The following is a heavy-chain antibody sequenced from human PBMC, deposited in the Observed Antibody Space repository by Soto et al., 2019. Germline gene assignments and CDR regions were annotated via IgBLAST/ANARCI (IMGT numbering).Heavy chain of an antibody. CDR1: GYSFTSYW. D-gene: IGHD5-12*01. CDR3: ASFIYSGYDVFDY. J-gene: IGHJ4*02. CDR2: IYPGDSDT. V-gene: IGHV5-51*01. Sequence: GESPKISCKGSGYSFTSYWIGWVRQMPGKGLEWMGIIYPGDSDTRYSPSFQGQVTISADKSISTAYLQWSSLKASDTAMYYCASFIYSGYDVFDYWGQGTLVTVSS.